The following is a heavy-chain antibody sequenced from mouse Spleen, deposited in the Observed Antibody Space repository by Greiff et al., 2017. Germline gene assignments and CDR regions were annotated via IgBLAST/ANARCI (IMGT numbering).Heavy chain of an antibody. Sequence: VQLQQSGPGLVQPSQSLSITCTVSGFSLTSYGVHWVRQSPGKGLEWLGVIWSGGSTDYNAAFLSRLSISKDNSKSQVFFKMNSLQADDTAIYYCVRMGYYYGSSYGAYWGQGTLVTVSA. V-gene: IGHV2-2-2*01. CDR3: VRMGYYYGSSYGAY. CDR2: IWSGGST. J-gene: IGHJ3*01. CDR1: GFSLTSYG. D-gene: IGHD1-1*01.